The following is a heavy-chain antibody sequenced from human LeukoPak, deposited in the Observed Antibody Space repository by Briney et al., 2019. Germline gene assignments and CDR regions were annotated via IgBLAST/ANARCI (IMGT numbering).Heavy chain of an antibody. CDR3: ASDRYYDFWSAPGLYYYGMDV. J-gene: IGHJ6*02. CDR2: IIPILGIA. CDR1: GGTFSSYA. V-gene: IGHV1-69*04. D-gene: IGHD3-3*01. Sequence: SVKVSCKASGGTFSSYAISWVRQAPGQGLEWMGRIIPILGIANYAQKFQGRVTITADRSTSTAYIELSSLRSEDTAVYYCASDRYYDFWSAPGLYYYGMDVWGQGTTVTVSS.